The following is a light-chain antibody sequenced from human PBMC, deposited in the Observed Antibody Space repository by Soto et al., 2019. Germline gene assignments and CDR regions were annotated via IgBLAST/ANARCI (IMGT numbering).Light chain of an antibody. V-gene: IGKV1-5*01. CDR3: QQYNSYEFT. CDR2: DAS. J-gene: IGKJ3*01. Sequence: DIQMTQSPSTPSASVGDRVTITCRASQSISSWLAWYQQKPGKAPKLLIYDASSLESGVPSRFSGSGSGTEFTLTISSLQPDDFATYYCQQYNSYEFTFGPGTKVDIK. CDR1: QSISSW.